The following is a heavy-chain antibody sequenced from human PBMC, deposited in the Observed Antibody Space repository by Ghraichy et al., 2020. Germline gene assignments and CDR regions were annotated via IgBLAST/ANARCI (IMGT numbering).Heavy chain of an antibody. CDR1: GYTFTSYG. Sequence: ASVKVSCKASGYTFTSYGISWVRQAPGQGLEWMGWISAYNGNTNYAQKLQGRVTMTTDTSTSTAYMELRSLRSDDTAVYYCARADVVVPAAMRDDYWGQGTLVTVSS. D-gene: IGHD2-2*01. J-gene: IGHJ4*02. V-gene: IGHV1-18*01. CDR3: ARADVVVPAAMRDDY. CDR2: ISAYNGNT.